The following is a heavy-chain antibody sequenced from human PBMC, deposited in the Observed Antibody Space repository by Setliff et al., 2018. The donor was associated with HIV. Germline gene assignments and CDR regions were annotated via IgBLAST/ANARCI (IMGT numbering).Heavy chain of an antibody. V-gene: IGHV4-61*09. CDR1: GASITSGSYY. Sequence: SETLSLTCNVSGASITSGSYYWSWIRRPAGKGLEWIGHIYSRGPTNYNPSLRSRVIISVDTSKNQLSLSLSSVTAADTAVYYCARDDSGYYYNYWGQGKLVTVSS. CDR3: ARDDSGYYYNY. D-gene: IGHD3-22*01. J-gene: IGHJ4*02. CDR2: IYSRGPT.